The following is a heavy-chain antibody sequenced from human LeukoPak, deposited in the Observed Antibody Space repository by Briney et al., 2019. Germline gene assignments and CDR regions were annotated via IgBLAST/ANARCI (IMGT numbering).Heavy chain of an antibody. Sequence: SETLSLTWTVSGGSISSYYCSWIRQPPGKGLEWIGYIYYSGSTNYNPSLKSRVTISVDTSKNQFSLKLSSVTAADTAVYYCARHGYCSSDWFDRWGQGTLVTVSS. CDR3: ARHGYCSSDWFDR. V-gene: IGHV4-59*08. CDR2: IYYSGST. J-gene: IGHJ5*02. CDR1: GGSISSYY. D-gene: IGHD6-13*01.